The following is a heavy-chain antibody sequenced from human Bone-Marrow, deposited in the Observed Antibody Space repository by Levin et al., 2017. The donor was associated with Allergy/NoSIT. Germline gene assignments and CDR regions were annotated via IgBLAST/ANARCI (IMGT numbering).Heavy chain of an antibody. V-gene: IGHV1-2*02. D-gene: IGHD1-26*01. CDR3: ARERKVGAEMAVDY. J-gene: IGHJ4*02. Sequence: PAASVKVSCKASGYTFTGYYMHWVRQAPGQGLEWMGWINPNSGGTNYAQKFQGRVTMTRDTSISTAYMELSRLRSDDTAVYYCARERKVGAEMAVDYWGQGTLVTVSS. CDR2: INPNSGGT. CDR1: GYTFTGYY.